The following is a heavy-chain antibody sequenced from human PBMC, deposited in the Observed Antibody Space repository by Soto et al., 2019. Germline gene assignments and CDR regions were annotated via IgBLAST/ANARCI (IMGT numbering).Heavy chain of an antibody. V-gene: IGHV3-21*01. CDR3: ARDLVGYCVGDGNFYWFDP. Sequence: DVQLVESGGGLAKPGWSLRLSCEASGFTFGSYRMTWVRQLPGKGLEWVSSISPSGRDIYYADSLKGRFTISRDNAKNSLLLPMTSLRGEDTAFYYCARDLVGYCVGDGNFYWFDPWGQGTLVTVSS. J-gene: IGHJ5*02. D-gene: IGHD2-21*01. CDR2: ISPSGRDI. CDR1: GFTFGSYR.